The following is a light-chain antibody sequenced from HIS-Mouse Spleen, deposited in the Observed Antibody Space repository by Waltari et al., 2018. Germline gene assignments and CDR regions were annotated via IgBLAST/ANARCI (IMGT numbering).Light chain of an antibody. CDR1: QSVLYSSNNKNY. CDR2: WAS. J-gene: IGKJ1*01. V-gene: IGKV4-1*01. Sequence: DIVMTQSPDSLAVSLGDRATINCKSRQSVLYSSNNKNYLAWYQQKPGQTPKLLIYWASTRESGVPDRFSGSGSGTDFTLTISSLQAEDVAVYYCQQYYSTPRTFGQGTKVEIK. CDR3: QQYYSTPRT.